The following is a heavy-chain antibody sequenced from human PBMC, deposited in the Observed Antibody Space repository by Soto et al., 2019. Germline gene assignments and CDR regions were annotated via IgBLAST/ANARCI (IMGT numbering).Heavy chain of an antibody. Sequence: GGSLRLSCAASGFTFSSYGMHWVRQAPGKGLEWVAVISYDGSNKYYADSVKGRFTISGDNSKNTLYLQMNSLRAEDTAVYYCAKERRAAARYYYYGMDVWGQGTTVTVSS. D-gene: IGHD6-13*01. J-gene: IGHJ6*02. V-gene: IGHV3-30*18. CDR2: ISYDGSNK. CDR1: GFTFSSYG. CDR3: AKERRAAARYYYYGMDV.